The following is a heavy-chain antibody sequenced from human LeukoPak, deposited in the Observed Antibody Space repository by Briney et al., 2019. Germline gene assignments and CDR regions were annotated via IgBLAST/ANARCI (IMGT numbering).Heavy chain of an antibody. D-gene: IGHD6-25*01. CDR3: ARSTEKADFDY. CDR1: GGSISSSSYY. CDR2: IYYDGST. V-gene: IGHV4-39*01. J-gene: IGHJ4*02. Sequence: SETLSLTCTVSGGSISSSSYYWGWIRQPPGKGLEWIGSIYYDGSTYYNPSLKSRVTISVDTSKNQFSLKLSSVTAADTAVYYCARSTEKADFDYWGQGTLVTVSS.